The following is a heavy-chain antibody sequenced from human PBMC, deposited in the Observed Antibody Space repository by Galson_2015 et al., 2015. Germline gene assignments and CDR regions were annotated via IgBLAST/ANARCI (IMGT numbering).Heavy chain of an antibody. CDR2: INSDGTSK. D-gene: IGHD3-16*01. J-gene: IGHJ4*02. CDR3: ARDPLWDRTVGFDY. V-gene: IGHV3-74*01. CDR1: GFTFSSDW. Sequence: SLRLSCAASGFTFSSDWMRWVRQAPGKGLVWISRINSDGTSKTYADSVKGRFTISRDNAKNTLYLHMNSLRAEDTAVYYCARDPLWDRTVGFDYWGQGTLVPVSS.